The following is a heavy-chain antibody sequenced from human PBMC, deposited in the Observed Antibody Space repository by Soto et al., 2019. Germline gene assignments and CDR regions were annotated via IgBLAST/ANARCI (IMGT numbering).Heavy chain of an antibody. CDR1: GGSISSGGYF. CDR3: ARDLKSGRLFYGMDV. CDR2: IYYIGST. Sequence: PSETLSLTCTFSGGSISSGGYFWSWIRQHPGKGLEWIGYIYYIGSTYYNPSLKSRVTISLDTSKERFSLKLTSVTAADTAVYFCARDLKSGRLFYGMDVCGQGTMVTDSS. J-gene: IGHJ6*02. V-gene: IGHV4-31*02.